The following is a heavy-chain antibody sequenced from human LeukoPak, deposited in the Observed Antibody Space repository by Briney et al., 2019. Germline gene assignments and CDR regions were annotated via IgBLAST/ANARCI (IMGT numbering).Heavy chain of an antibody. CDR1: GFTFSIYT. V-gene: IGHV3-30*01. Sequence: PGRSLRLSCAASGFTFSIYTIHCDGSNKYYGDSVKGRFTISRDNSMNTLYLQMNSLRADDTAVYYCATDSSPDFWGQGTLVTVSS. CDR2: DGSNK. D-gene: IGHD3-22*01. J-gene: IGHJ4*02. CDR3: ATDSSPDF.